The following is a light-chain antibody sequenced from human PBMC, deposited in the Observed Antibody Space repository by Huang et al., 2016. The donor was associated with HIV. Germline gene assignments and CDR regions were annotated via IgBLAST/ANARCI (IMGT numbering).Light chain of an antibody. Sequence: EIVLTQSPGTLSFSPGERATLPCRASQSVSSYLAWYQQKPGRAPRLLIYDASNRATGIPARFSGSGSGTDFTLTISSLEPEDFAVYYCQQASNWPPTFGQGTKVEIK. CDR2: DAS. V-gene: IGKV3-11*01. J-gene: IGKJ1*01. CDR3: QQASNWPPT. CDR1: QSVSSY.